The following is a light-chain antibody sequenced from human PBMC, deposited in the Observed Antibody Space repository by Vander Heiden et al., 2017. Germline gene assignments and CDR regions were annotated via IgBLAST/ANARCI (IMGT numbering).Light chain of an antibody. CDR1: HRVSSY. CDR3: QQGGNWPLT. CDR2: DAS. V-gene: IGKV3-11*01. J-gene: IGKJ4*01. Sequence: DIVLTQSPATLSLSPGERATLSCRASHRVSSYLGWYQQKPGQAPRLLIYDASNRATGIPARFSGSGSGTDFTLTISSLQPEDFAAYYCQQGGNWPLTFGGGTKVEIK.